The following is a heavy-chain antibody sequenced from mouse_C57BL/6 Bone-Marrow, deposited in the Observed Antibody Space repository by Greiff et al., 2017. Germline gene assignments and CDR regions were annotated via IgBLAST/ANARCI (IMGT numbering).Heavy chain of an antibody. D-gene: IGHD1-1*01. V-gene: IGHV1-81*01. CDR1: GYTFTSYG. CDR2: IYPRSGNT. J-gene: IGHJ2*01. CDR3: ARWNYGSSYENY. Sequence: QVQLKQSGAELARPGASVKLSCKASGYTFTSYGISWVKQRTGQGLEWIGEIYPRSGNTYYNEKFKGKATLTADKSSSTAYMELRSLTSEDSAVYFCARWNYGSSYENYWGQGTTLTVSS.